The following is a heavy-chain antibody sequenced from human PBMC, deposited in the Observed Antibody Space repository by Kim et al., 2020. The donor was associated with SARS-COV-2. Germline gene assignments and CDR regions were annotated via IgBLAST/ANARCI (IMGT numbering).Heavy chain of an antibody. CDR1: GYNFTSYN. Sequence: ASVKVSCKPSGYNFTSYNIHWVRQAPGQRLEWMGWINVVNGNTEYSQKFQGRVTITRDTSASTSNLELSSLRFEDTAVYYCARGWEGSGWFGIFDRWVQGILVTVSS. D-gene: IGHD6-19*01. CDR3: ARGWEGSGWFGIFDR. CDR2: INVVNGNT. J-gene: IGHJ4*02. V-gene: IGHV1-3*01.